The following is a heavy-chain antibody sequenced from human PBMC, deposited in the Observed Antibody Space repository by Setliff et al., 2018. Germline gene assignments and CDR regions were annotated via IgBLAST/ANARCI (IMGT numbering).Heavy chain of an antibody. Sequence: GGSLRLSCAASGFTFSSYWMSWVRQAPGKGLEWVAHIKQDGSEKYYVDCVKGRFTISRDNAKNSLYLQMNSLRAEDTAVYYCDRGNFYYFDRTGRGPNWFDPWGQGTLVTVSS. CDR3: DRGNFYYFDRTGRGPNWFDP. CDR1: GFTFSSYW. CDR2: IKQDGSEK. J-gene: IGHJ5*02. V-gene: IGHV3-7*01. D-gene: IGHD3-22*01.